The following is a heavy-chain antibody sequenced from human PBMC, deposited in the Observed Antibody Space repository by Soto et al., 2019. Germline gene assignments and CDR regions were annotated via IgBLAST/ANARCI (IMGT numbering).Heavy chain of an antibody. CDR1: GFTFSSYC. CDR3: EKEVGSGPMDV. Sequence: QVQLVESGGGVVQPGRSLRLSCAASGFTFSSYCMHWVRQAPGKGLEWVAVISYDGSNKYYADSVKGRFTISRDNSKNTMYLQMNSLRAKDTGVYYCEKEVGSGPMDVWGQGTTVTVSS. V-gene: IGHV3-30*18. J-gene: IGHJ6*02. D-gene: IGHD3-3*01. CDR2: ISYDGSNK.